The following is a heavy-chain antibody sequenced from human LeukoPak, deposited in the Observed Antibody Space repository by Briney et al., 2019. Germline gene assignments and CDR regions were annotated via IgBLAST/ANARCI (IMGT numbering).Heavy chain of an antibody. CDR1: GYTFTSYG. Sequence: ASVKVSCKSSGYTFTSYGISWVRQSPGQGREWMGWISAYNGNTNYAQKLQGRVTMTTDTATSTAYMELRSLRSDDTAVYYCARDRLLWFGELNPYYYYYYMDVWGKGTTVTISS. D-gene: IGHD3-10*01. J-gene: IGHJ6*03. V-gene: IGHV1-18*01. CDR2: ISAYNGNT. CDR3: ARDRLLWFGELNPYYYYYYMDV.